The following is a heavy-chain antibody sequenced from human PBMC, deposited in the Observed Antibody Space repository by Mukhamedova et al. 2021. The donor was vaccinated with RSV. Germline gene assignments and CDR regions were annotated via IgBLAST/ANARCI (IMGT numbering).Heavy chain of an antibody. CDR3: ARGADTAMIPDY. Sequence: VSSISTAGDTYYSGSVKGRFTISRENAKNSLYLQMNSLRAEDTAVYYCARGADTAMIPDYWGQGTLVTVSS. J-gene: IGHJ4*02. D-gene: IGHD5-18*01. CDR2: ISTAGDT. V-gene: IGHV3-13*01.